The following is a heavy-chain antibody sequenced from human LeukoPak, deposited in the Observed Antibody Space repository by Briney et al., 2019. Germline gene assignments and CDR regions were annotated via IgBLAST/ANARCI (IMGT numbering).Heavy chain of an antibody. V-gene: IGHV1-46*01. CDR2: INPSGGST. CDR3: ARAVEMATAFDY. D-gene: IGHD5-24*01. Sequence: ASVKVSCKASGYTFTSYYMHWVRQAPGQGLEWMGIINPSGGSTSYAQKFQGRVTMTRDTSTSTVYMELCSLRSEDTAVYYCARAVEMATAFDYWGQGTLVTVSS. CDR1: GYTFTSYY. J-gene: IGHJ4*02.